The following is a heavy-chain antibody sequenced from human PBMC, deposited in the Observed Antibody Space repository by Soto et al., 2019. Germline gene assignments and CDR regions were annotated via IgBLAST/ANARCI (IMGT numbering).Heavy chain of an antibody. Sequence: VQLVQSGAEVKKPGSSVTVSCKASGGTLSNYALSWVRQAPGQGLEWMGGINPVFWTPTYAPKFQGRVTITADESTSTAYMELSSVESGDTAVYYCASWGYWGNLEATVTFEYWGQGTLVTVSS. CDR1: GGTLSNYA. V-gene: IGHV1-69*01. J-gene: IGHJ4*02. D-gene: IGHD2-15*01. CDR2: INPVFWTP. CDR3: ASWGYWGNLEATVTFEY.